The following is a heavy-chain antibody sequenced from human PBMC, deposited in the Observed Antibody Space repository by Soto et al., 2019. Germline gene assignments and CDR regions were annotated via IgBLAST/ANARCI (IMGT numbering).Heavy chain of an antibody. CDR1: GFTFSSYS. D-gene: IGHD2-15*01. V-gene: IGHV3-48*04. Sequence: GVSLRLSCAASGFTFSSYSMNWVRQAPGKGLEWVSYISSSGTGIYYGDSVKGRFTISRDNAKNSLYLQMNSLRAEETAVYYCARAYSDAFDIWGQGTMVTVSS. CDR3: ARAYSDAFDI. CDR2: ISSSGTGI. J-gene: IGHJ3*02.